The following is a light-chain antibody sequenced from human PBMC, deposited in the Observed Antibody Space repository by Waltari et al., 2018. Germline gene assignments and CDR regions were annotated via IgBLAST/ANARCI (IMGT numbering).Light chain of an antibody. J-gene: IGLJ1*01. V-gene: IGLV2-8*01. Sequence: QSALTQSPSASGSPGPSVTISCTGTSSDVGGYNYVSWYPQHPGKAPNLMMYRVSMRPSGVPDGFSVSKSDNAASLTVSGLQADGEADYDCSSYAGSKYVFGTGTKVTVL. CDR2: RVS. CDR1: SSDVGGYNY. CDR3: SSYAGSKYV.